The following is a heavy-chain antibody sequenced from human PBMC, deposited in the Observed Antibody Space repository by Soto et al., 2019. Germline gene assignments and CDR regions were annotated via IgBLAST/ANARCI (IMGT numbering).Heavy chain of an antibody. Sequence: PGGSLRLSCAASGFSFTTYGMSWVRQAPGKGLEWVSTISGSGGSTYYADSVKGRFTISRGNSKNTLYLQMNSLGAEDTAVYYCAKDLAAADPYYYYGMDVWGQGTTVTVSS. J-gene: IGHJ6*02. CDR2: ISGSGGST. V-gene: IGHV3-23*01. CDR1: GFSFTTYG. CDR3: AKDLAAADPYYYYGMDV. D-gene: IGHD6-13*01.